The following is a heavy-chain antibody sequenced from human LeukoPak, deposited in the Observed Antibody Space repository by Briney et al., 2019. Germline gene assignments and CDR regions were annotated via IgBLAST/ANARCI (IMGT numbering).Heavy chain of an antibody. D-gene: IGHD6-25*01. J-gene: IGHJ4*02. CDR2: INTDGSST. V-gene: IGHV3-74*01. CDR1: GFTFSDYW. Sequence: GGSLRLSCAASGFTFSDYWMHWVRQAPGKGLVWVSRINTDGSSTGYADSVKGRFTISRDNAKNTLYLQMNSLRAEDTAMYYCAKESYPAAALPGVDYWGQGTLVTVSS. CDR3: AKESYPAAALPGVDY.